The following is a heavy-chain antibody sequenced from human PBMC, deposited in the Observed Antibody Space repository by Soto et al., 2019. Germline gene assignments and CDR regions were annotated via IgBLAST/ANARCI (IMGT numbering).Heavy chain of an antibody. D-gene: IGHD2-2*01. CDR2: INHSGST. Sequence: SETLSLTCAVYGGSFSGYYWSWIRQPPGKGLEWIGEINHSGSTNYNPSLKSRVTISVDTSKNQFSLKLSSVTAADTAVYYCARGRVVPAAVFDYWGQGTLVTVSS. CDR3: ARGRVVPAAVFDY. V-gene: IGHV4-34*01. J-gene: IGHJ4*02. CDR1: GGSFSGYY.